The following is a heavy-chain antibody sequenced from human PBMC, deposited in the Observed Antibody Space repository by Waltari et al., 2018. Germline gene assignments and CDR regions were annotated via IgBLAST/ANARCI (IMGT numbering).Heavy chain of an antibody. J-gene: IGHJ6*03. CDR2: IIPILGIA. Sequence: QVQLVQSGAEVKKPGSSVKVSCKASGGTFSSYAISWVRQAPGPGLEWMGGIIPILGIANYAQKFQGRVTITADKSTSTAYMELSSLRSEDTAVYYCARVGAARGLGDYYYYMDVWGKGTTVTVSS. V-gene: IGHV1-69*10. CDR1: GGTFSSYA. CDR3: ARVGAARGLGDYYYYMDV. D-gene: IGHD6-6*01.